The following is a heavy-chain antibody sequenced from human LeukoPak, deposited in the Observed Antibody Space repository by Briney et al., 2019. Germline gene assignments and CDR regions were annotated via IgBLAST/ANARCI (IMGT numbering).Heavy chain of an antibody. CDR3: AKDSGYDLKESYFDY. CDR2: ISWNSGSI. V-gene: IGHV3-9*01. CDR1: GFTFDDYA. D-gene: IGHD5-12*01. J-gene: IGHJ4*02. Sequence: PGRSLRRSCAASGFTFDDYAMHWVRQAPGKGLEWVSGISWNSGSIGYADSVKGRFTISRDNAKNSLYLQMNSLRAEDTALYYCAKDSGYDLKESYFDYWGQGTLVTVSS.